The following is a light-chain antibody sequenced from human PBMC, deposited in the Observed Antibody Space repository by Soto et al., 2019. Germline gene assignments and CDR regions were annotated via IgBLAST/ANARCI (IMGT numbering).Light chain of an antibody. CDR2: GAS. CDR3: QQYNNWPPVT. Sequence: EIVMTQSPATLSVSPGERATLSCRASQSVSRNIAWYQQKPGQAPRLLIYGASTRATGIPDSFSGSGSGTEFPLTISSLPSEDFAVYYYQQYNNWPPVTFGQGTKVEIQ. CDR1: QSVSRN. J-gene: IGKJ1*01. V-gene: IGKV3-15*01.